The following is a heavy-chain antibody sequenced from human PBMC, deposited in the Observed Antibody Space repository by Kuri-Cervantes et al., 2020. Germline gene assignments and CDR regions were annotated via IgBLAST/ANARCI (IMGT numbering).Heavy chain of an antibody. Sequence: GGSLRLSCAASGFTFSSYSMNWVRQAPGKGLEWVSYISSSSSTIYYADSVKGRFTISRDNAKNSLYLQMNSLRDEDTAVYYCAKVAGGSSSSASLQDYWGQGTLVTVSS. V-gene: IGHV3-48*02. J-gene: IGHJ4*02. D-gene: IGHD6-6*01. CDR1: GFTFSSYS. CDR3: AKVAGGSSSSASLQDY. CDR2: ISSSSSTI.